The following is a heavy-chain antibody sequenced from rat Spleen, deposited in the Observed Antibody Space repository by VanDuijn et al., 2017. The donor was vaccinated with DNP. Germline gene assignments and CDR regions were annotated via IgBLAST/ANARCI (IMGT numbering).Heavy chain of an antibody. Sequence: EVQLVESGGGLVQPGRSLKLSCAASGFTFSDHNMAWVRQAPKTSLEWVASISPSGGSTYYRDSVKGRFTISRDNARSTLYLQMDSLRSEDTAAYYCTSNPHIRTAAPFDYWGQGVMVTVSS. D-gene: IGHD3-8*01. CDR2: ISPSGGST. J-gene: IGHJ2*01. V-gene: IGHV5-7*01. CDR1: GFTFSDHN. CDR3: TSNPHIRTAAPFDY.